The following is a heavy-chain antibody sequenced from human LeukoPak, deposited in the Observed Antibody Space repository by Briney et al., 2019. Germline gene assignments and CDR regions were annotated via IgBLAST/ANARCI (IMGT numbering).Heavy chain of an antibody. Sequence: GGSLRLSCVGSGFTFRSHAMSWVRQAPEKGLEFVSGIYENGGTTYYADSVKGRFSISRDNSKNTLYLQMDSLRGGDTAVYYCAKDFRIGYSAHFDYWGQGALVTVSS. D-gene: IGHD2-21*01. V-gene: IGHV3-23*01. J-gene: IGHJ4*02. CDR3: AKDFRIGYSAHFDY. CDR2: IYENGGTT. CDR1: GFTFRSHA.